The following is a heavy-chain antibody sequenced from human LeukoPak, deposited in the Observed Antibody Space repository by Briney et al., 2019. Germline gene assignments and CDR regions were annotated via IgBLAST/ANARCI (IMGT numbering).Heavy chain of an antibody. Sequence: PSETLSLTCTVSGGSISSGGYYWSCIRQHPGKGLEWIGYIYYSGSTYYNPSLKSRVTISVDTSKNQFSLKLSSVTAADTAVYYCARDRGRGVDYWGQGNLVTVSS. CDR2: IYYSGST. CDR3: ARDRGRGVDY. CDR1: GGSISSGGYY. V-gene: IGHV4-31*03. J-gene: IGHJ4*02. D-gene: IGHD1-26*01.